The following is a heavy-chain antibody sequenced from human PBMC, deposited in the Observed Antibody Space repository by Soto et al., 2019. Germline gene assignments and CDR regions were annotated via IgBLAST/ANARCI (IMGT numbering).Heavy chain of an antibody. CDR1: GGSISSYY. CDR2: IYYSGST. D-gene: IGHD6-13*01. J-gene: IGHJ6*02. CDR3: AGSYSSSWYHYYYGMDV. V-gene: IGHV4-59*01. Sequence: SETLSLTCTVSGGSISSYYWSWIRQPPGKGLEWIGYIYYSGSTNYNPSLKSRVTISVDTSKNQFSLKLSSVTAADTAVYYCAGSYSSSWYHYYYGMDVWGQGTAVTVSS.